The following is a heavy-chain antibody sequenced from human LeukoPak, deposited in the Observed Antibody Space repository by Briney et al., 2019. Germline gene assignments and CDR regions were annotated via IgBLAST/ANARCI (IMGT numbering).Heavy chain of an antibody. Sequence: ASVKVSCKASGYTFTGYYMHWVRQAPGQGLEWMGWINPNSGGTNYAQKFQGRVTMTRDTSISTAYMELSRLRSDDTAVYYCARGPVDYYGSGSYFDYWGQGTLVTVSS. J-gene: IGHJ4*02. CDR2: INPNSGGT. D-gene: IGHD3-10*01. CDR1: GYTFTGYY. CDR3: ARGPVDYYGSGSYFDY. V-gene: IGHV1-2*02.